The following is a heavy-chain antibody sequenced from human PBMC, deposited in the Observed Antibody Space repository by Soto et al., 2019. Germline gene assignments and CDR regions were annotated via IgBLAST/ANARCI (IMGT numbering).Heavy chain of an antibody. V-gene: IGHV4-30-2*01. CDR2: IYHSGST. D-gene: IGHD3-22*01. Sequence: SETLSLTCAVSGGSISSGGYSWSWIRQPPGKGLEWIGYIYHSGSTYYNPSLKSRVTISVDRSKNQFSLKLSSVTAADTAVYYCARIERSSGPTRGALDIWGQGTMVTVSS. CDR3: ARIERSSGPTRGALDI. CDR1: GGSISSGGYS. J-gene: IGHJ3*02.